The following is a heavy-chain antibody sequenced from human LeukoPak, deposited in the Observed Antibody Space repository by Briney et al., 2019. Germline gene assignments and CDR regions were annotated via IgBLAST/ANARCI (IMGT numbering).Heavy chain of an antibody. V-gene: IGHV1-46*01. D-gene: IGHD3-9*01. CDR3: ASSRYFDWLLSYYYYYMDV. Sequence: ASVKVSCKASGYTFTRYYMHWVRQAPGQGPEWMGVINPSGGSTNYAQKFQGRVTMTRDMSTSTVYMELSSLRSEDTAVYYCASSRYFDWLLSYYYYYMDVWGKGTTVTVSS. CDR1: GYTFTRYY. CDR2: INPSGGST. J-gene: IGHJ6*03.